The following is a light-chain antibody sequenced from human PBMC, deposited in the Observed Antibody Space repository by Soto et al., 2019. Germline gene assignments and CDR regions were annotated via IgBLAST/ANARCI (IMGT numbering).Light chain of an antibody. V-gene: IGLV1-40*01. J-gene: IGLJ1*01. Sequence: QSVLTQPPSVSGAPGQRVTISCTGSSSNIGAGFDVHWYQQLPGTAPRVLIYGNTYRPSWVPDRFSASKSGTSASLAITGLQAEYEADYYCQSYDSSLTGSKVFGTGTKLTVL. CDR1: SSNIGAGFD. CDR3: QSYDSSLTGSKV. CDR2: GNT.